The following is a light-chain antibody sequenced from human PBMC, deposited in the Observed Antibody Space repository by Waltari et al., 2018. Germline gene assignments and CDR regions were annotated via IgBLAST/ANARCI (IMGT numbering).Light chain of an antibody. CDR3: QHHFRLPAT. CDR2: ASS. J-gene: IGKJ1*01. CDR1: QNIGNY. V-gene: IGKV3-20*01. Sequence: IVLTQSPGTLSLSPGGRATLSCRASQNIGNYLAWYQQKPGQAPRLLIYASSTRATGIPDRFSDSGSGADFSLTITGLEPDDFAVYYCQHHFRLPATFGQGTKV.